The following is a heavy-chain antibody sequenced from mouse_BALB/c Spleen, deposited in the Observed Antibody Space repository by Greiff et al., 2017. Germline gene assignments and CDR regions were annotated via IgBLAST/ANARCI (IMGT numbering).Heavy chain of an antibody. CDR3: ARPYDYDDYYAMDY. CDR1: GYAFTNYL. J-gene: IGHJ4*01. V-gene: IGHV1-54*01. D-gene: IGHD2-4*01. CDR2: INPGSGGT. Sequence: VQLQQSGAELVRPGTSVKVSCKASGYAFTNYLIEWVKQRPGQGLEWIGVINPGSGGTNYNEKFKGKATLTADKSSSTAYMQLSSLTSDDSAVYFCARPYDYDDYYAMDYWGQGTSVTVSS.